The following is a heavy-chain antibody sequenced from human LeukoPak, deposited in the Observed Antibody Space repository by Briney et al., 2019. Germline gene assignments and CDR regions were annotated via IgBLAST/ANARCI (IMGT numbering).Heavy chain of an antibody. Sequence: PGGTLRLSCAASGFTFSSYGMSWVRQAPGKGLEWVALIQYDGTNKYYADSVKGRFTISRDNAKNSLYLQMNSLRAEDTAVYYCAELGITMIGGVWGKGTTVTISS. CDR1: GFTFSSYG. D-gene: IGHD3-10*02. J-gene: IGHJ6*04. CDR2: IQYDGTNK. V-gene: IGHV3-30*02. CDR3: AELGITMIGGV.